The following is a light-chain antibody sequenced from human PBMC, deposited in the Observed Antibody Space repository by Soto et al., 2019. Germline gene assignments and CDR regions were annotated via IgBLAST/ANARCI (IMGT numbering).Light chain of an antibody. Sequence: EIVLTQSPGTLSLSPGEGATLSCRASQSVSSSYLAWYQQKPGQAPRLLIYGSSSRATGIPDRFSGSGSGTDFTLTISSLEPEDFAVYFCQQYGSAHWTFGQGTRLEIK. J-gene: IGKJ5*01. V-gene: IGKV3-20*01. CDR2: GSS. CDR1: QSVSSSY. CDR3: QQYGSAHWT.